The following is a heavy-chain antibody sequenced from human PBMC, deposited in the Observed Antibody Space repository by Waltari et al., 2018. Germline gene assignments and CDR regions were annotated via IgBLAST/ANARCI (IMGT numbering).Heavy chain of an antibody. CDR3: ARDSGSRGDYYFDY. CDR2: SYTSGST. V-gene: IGHV4-61*02. CDR1: GGSISSGSYY. Sequence: QVQLQESGPGLVKPSQTLSLTCTVSGGSISSGSYYWSWIRQPAGKGLEWIGRSYTSGSTTYNPSRKGRVTISLDTSKNRFSLKLSSGTAADTAVYYCARDSGSRGDYYFDYWGQGTLVTVSS. J-gene: IGHJ4*02. D-gene: IGHD3-10*01.